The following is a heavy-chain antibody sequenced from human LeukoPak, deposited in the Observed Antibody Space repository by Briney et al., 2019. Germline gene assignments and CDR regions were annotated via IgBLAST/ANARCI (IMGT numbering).Heavy chain of an antibody. CDR3: ARGGGGVTYYYDSSGYYCDY. D-gene: IGHD3-22*01. Sequence: ASVKVSCKTSGYTFSSYGISWVRQAPGQGLEWMGWINPNSGGTNYAQKFQGRVTMTRDTSISTAYMELSRLRSDDSAVYYCARGGGGVTYYYDSSGYYCDYWGQGTLVTVSS. J-gene: IGHJ4*02. V-gene: IGHV1-2*02. CDR1: GYTFSSYG. CDR2: INPNSGGT.